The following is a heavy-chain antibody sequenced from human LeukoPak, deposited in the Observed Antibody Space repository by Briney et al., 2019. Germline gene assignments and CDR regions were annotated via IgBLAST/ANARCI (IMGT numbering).Heavy chain of an antibody. D-gene: IGHD3-22*01. V-gene: IGHV1-18*01. CDR2: ISAHNGNT. Sequence: ASVKVSCKASGYTFTSYGISWVRQAPGQGLEWMGWISAHNGNTNYAQKLQGRVTMTTDTSTSTAYMELRSLRTDDTAVYYCSRGSPRDYYYDSSGSDYWGQGTLVTVSS. CDR3: SRGSPRDYYYDSSGSDY. J-gene: IGHJ4*02. CDR1: GYTFTSYG.